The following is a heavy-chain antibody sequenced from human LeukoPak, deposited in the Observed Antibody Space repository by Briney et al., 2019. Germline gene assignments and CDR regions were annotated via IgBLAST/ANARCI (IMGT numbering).Heavy chain of an antibody. Sequence: ASVKVSCKASGYTFTSYGISWVRQAPGQGLEWMGWISAYNGNTNYAQKFQGRVTMTRDTSISTAYMELSRLRSDDTAVYYCARASRYYDSSGYLVFNAFDIWGQGTMVTVSS. CDR2: ISAYNGNT. CDR3: ARASRYYDSSGYLVFNAFDI. J-gene: IGHJ3*02. CDR1: GYTFTSYG. V-gene: IGHV1-18*01. D-gene: IGHD3-22*01.